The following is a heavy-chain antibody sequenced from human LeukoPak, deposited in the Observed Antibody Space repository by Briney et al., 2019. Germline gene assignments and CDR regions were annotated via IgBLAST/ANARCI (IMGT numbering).Heavy chain of an antibody. J-gene: IGHJ4*02. CDR2: IYYSGST. D-gene: IGHD5-18*01. CDR3: ARGRDYGYGY. CDR1: GGSISSYY. V-gene: IGHV4-59*01. Sequence: SETLSLTCTVSGGSISSYYWSWIRQPPGKGLEWIGYIYYSGSTNYNPSLKSRVTISVDTSKNQFSLKLSSVTAADTAVYYCARGRDYGYGYWGQGTLVTVSS.